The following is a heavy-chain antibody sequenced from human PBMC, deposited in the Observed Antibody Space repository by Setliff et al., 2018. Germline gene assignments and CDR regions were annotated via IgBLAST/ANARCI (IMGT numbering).Heavy chain of an antibody. CDR3: ARVKIGYFDY. V-gene: IGHV3-7*01. Sequence: GGSLRLSCAASGFTFSSYWMNWVRQAPGKGLEWVANIKQDGSVKNYVDSVKGRFTISRDNAKNSLYLQMNSLRAENTAVYYCARVKIGYFDYWGQGTLVTVSS. J-gene: IGHJ4*02. CDR2: IKQDGSVK. CDR1: GFTFSSYW.